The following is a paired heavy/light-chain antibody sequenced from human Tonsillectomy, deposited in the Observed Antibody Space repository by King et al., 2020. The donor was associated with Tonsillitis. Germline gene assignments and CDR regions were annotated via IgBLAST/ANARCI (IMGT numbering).Light chain of an antibody. Sequence: QSVLTQPPSASGTPGQRVTISCSGTSSNIGSNSVNWYQLLPGTAPRLLLYRNNQCPSGVPDRFSGSKSGTSASLAISGLQSEDEADYYCAAWDDSLKAWVFGGGTKLTVL. CDR1: SSNIGSNS. V-gene: IGLV1-44*01. CDR3: AAWDDSLKAWV. CDR2: RNN. J-gene: IGLJ3*02.
Heavy chain of an antibody. CDR2: MNEDGSKK. CDR1: GFTFSSHW. Sequence: QLVESGGGLVQPGGSLRLSCAASGFTFSSHWMTWVRQAPGKGLEWVATMNEDGSKKYYVDSVKGRFTVSRDNAKDSLFLQMNSLRVEDTAVYFCTRDDDNGWYHAYWGQGTLVTVSS. D-gene: IGHD6-19*01. CDR3: TRDDDNGWYHAY. J-gene: IGHJ4*02. V-gene: IGHV3-7*04.